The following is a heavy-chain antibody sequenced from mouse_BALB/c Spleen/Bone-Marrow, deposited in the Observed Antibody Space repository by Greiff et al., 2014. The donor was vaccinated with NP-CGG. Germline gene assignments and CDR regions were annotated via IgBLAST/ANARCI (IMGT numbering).Heavy chain of an antibody. V-gene: IGHV5-9-3*01. CDR2: ISSGGSYT. CDR3: ARKSYYDYDGRPWFAY. D-gene: IGHD2-4*01. CDR1: GFTFSSYA. Sequence: VQLKHSGGGLVKPGGSLKLSCAASGFTFSSYAMSWVRQTPEKRLEWVATISSGGSYTYYPDSVKGRFTISRDNAKNTLYLQMSSLRSEDTAMYYCARKSYYDYDGRPWFAYWGQGTLVTVSA. J-gene: IGHJ3*01.